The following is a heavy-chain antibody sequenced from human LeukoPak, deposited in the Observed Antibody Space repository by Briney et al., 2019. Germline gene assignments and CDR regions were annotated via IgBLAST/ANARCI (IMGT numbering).Heavy chain of an antibody. CDR1: GGSISSYY. D-gene: IGHD1-26*01. V-gene: IGHV4-59*01. CDR3: AREGGYSGSYRDCYFDY. CDR2: IYYSGST. Sequence: SETLSLTCTVSGGSISSYYWSWIRQPPGKGLEWIGYIYYSGSTNYNPSLKSRVTISVDTSKNQFSLKLSSVTAADTAVYYCAREGGYSGSYRDCYFDYWGQGTLVTVSS. J-gene: IGHJ4*02.